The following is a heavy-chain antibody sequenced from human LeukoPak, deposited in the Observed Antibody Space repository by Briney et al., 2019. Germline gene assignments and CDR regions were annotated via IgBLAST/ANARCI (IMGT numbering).Heavy chain of an antibody. D-gene: IGHD3-10*01. CDR3: ARDFLLWFGEVDYYYYGMDV. CDR2: IYTSGST. V-gene: IGHV4-4*07. CDR1: GGSISSYY. J-gene: IGHJ6*02. Sequence: PSETLSLTCTVSGGSISSYYWSWIRQPAGKGLEWIGRIYTSGSTNYNPSLKSRVPMSVDTSKNQFSLKLSSVTAADTAVYYCARDFLLWFGEVDYYYYGMDVWGQGTTVTVSS.